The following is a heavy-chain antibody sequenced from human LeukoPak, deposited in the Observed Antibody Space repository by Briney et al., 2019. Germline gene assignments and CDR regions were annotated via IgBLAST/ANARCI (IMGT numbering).Heavy chain of an antibody. CDR1: GASISGSRYY. CDR3: ARLVGAATDPFDY. Sequence: SETLSLTCTVSGASISGSRYYWGWIRQPPGKGLEWIGTVYYSGTTYYNPSHKSRVTISIDTSKNQFSLKLSSVTAADTAVYYCARLVGAATDPFDYWGQGTLVTVSS. CDR2: VYYSGTT. J-gene: IGHJ4*02. V-gene: IGHV4-39*01. D-gene: IGHD1-26*01.